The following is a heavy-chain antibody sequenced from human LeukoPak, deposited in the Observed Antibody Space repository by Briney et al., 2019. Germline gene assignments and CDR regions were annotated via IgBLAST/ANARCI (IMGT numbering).Heavy chain of an antibody. J-gene: IGHJ5*02. D-gene: IGHD6-13*01. Sequence: GGSLRLSCAASGFTFFNFAMSWVRQAPGRRPEWLSTISDNGGTTYYANSVKGRFTISRDNSKNNLYLQMNSLTVDDAAIYYRAKDRMSYSSTLGSWGQGTLVTVSS. CDR3: AKDRMSYSSTLGS. V-gene: IGHV3-23*01. CDR2: ISDNGGTT. CDR1: GFTFFNFA.